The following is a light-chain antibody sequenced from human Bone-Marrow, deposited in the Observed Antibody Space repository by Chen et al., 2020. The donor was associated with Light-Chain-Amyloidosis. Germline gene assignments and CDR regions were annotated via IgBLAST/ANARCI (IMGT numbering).Light chain of an antibody. J-gene: IGLJ3*02. CDR3: QSYQGSSQGV. CDR2: GDD. Sequence: NFMLTQPHSVSESPVKTVIISCTRSSGSIATNYVQWYQQRPGSSPTTVIYGDDQRPSGVPDRFAGSIDRSSNSASLTISGLKTEDEADYYCQSYQGSSQGVFGGGTKLTVL. V-gene: IGLV6-57*01. CDR1: SGSIATNY.